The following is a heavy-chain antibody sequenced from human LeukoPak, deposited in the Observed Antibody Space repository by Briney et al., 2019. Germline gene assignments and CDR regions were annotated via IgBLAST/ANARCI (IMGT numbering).Heavy chain of an antibody. V-gene: IGHV4-34*01. Sequence: PSETLSLTCAVYGGSFSGYYWSWIRQPPGKGLEWIGEINHSGSTNYNPSLKSRVTISVDTSKNQFSLKLSSVTAADTAVYYCARGGWYRYYFDYWGQGTLVTVSS. D-gene: IGHD6-19*01. CDR3: ARGGWYRYYFDY. CDR2: INHSGST. J-gene: IGHJ4*02. CDR1: GGSFSGYY.